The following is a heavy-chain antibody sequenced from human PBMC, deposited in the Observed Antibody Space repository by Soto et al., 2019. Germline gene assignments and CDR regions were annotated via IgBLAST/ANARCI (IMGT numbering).Heavy chain of an antibody. Sequence: GGSLRLSCAASGFSFTSSTYVMIWVRQAPGKGLEWVSIISGSGGTTYYADSVKGRFTISRDNSKNTLYLQMNSLRDEDTALYYCAKSRGNNTSSPDYWGQGTLVTVSS. CDR2: ISGSGGTT. CDR3: AKSRGNNTSSPDY. J-gene: IGHJ4*02. V-gene: IGHV3-23*01. CDR1: GFSFTSSTYV. D-gene: IGHD6-13*01.